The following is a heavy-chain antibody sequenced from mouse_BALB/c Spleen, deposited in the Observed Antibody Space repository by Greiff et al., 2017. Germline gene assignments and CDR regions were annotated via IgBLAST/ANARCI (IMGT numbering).Heavy chain of an antibody. CDR3: ARDGLRGVWFAY. CDR2: ISNLAYSI. D-gene: IGHD1-1*01. CDR1: GFTFSDYG. V-gene: IGHV5-15*02. Sequence: EVKLMESGGGLVQPGGSRKLSCAASGFTFSDYGMAWVRQAPGKGPEWVAFISNLAYSIYYADTVTGRFTISRENAKNTLYLEMSSLRSEDTAMYYCARDGLRGVWFAYWGQGTLVTVSA. J-gene: IGHJ3*01.